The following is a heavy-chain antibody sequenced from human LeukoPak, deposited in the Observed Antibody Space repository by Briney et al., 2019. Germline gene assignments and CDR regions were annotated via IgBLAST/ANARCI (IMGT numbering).Heavy chain of an antibody. D-gene: IGHD3-3*01. J-gene: IGHJ6*03. CDR3: ARGLTYDLWSGYPYYYYYMDV. CDR2: INHSGST. V-gene: IGHV4-34*01. Sequence: SETLSLTCAVYGGSFSGYYWSWIRQPPGKGLEWIGEINHSGSTNYNPSLKSRVTISVDTSKNQFSLKLSSVTAADTAVYYCARGLTYDLWSGYPYYYYYMDVWGKGTTVTVSS. CDR1: GGSFSGYY.